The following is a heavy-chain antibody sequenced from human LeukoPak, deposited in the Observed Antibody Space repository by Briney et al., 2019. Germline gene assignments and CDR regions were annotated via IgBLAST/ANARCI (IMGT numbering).Heavy chain of an antibody. CDR1: GYTFTGYY. D-gene: IGHD3-3*01. Sequence: ASVKVSCKASGYTFTGYYMHWVRQAPGQGLEWMGWINPNSGGTNYAQKFQGRVTMTRDTPISTAYMELSRLRSDDTAVYYRARDSGITIFGVVMDLFDYWGQGTLVTVSS. CDR2: INPNSGGT. CDR3: ARDSGITIFGVVMDLFDY. V-gene: IGHV1-2*02. J-gene: IGHJ4*02.